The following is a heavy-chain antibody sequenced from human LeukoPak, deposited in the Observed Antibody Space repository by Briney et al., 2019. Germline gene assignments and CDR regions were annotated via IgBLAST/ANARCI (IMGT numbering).Heavy chain of an antibody. CDR1: GFTFSSYG. Sequence: GGPLRLSCAASGFTFSSYGMNWVRQAPGKGLEWVSTISGSGGRTFYGDSVKGRFSISRDISKNTLYLQMNSLRAEDTAVYYCAKGYYASGSYGWFDTWGQGTLVTVSS. J-gene: IGHJ5*02. D-gene: IGHD3-10*01. CDR2: ISGSGGRT. CDR3: AKGYYASGSYGWFDT. V-gene: IGHV3-23*01.